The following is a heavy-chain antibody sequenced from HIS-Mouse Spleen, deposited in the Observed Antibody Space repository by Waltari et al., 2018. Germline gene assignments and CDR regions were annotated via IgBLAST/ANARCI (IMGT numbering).Heavy chain of an antibody. Sequence: QLQLQESGPGLVKPSETLSLTCTVPGGPLSRSTSYLRWIRQPPGKGLEWIGSIYYSGSTYYNPSLKSRVTISVDTSKNQFSLKLSSVTAADTAVYYCAREIPYSSSWYDWYFDLWGRGTLVTVSS. CDR3: AREIPYSSSWYDWYFDL. CDR2: IYYSGST. CDR1: GGPLSRSTSY. V-gene: IGHV4-39*07. D-gene: IGHD6-13*01. J-gene: IGHJ2*01.